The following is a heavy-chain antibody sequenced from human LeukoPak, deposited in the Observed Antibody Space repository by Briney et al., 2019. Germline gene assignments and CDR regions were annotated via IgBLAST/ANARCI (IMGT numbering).Heavy chain of an antibody. CDR1: GFAFGYYG. D-gene: IGHD3-3*01. V-gene: IGHV3-30*02. CDR2: IRYDGSNK. CDR3: ANTFWSGYRAFDI. Sequence: GGSLRLSCAASGFAFGYYGMHWVRQTPGKGPEWVSFIRYDGSNKYYADSVKGRFTISRDNSKNTLYLQMNSLRAEDTAVYYCANTFWSGYRAFDIWGQGTMVTVSS. J-gene: IGHJ3*02.